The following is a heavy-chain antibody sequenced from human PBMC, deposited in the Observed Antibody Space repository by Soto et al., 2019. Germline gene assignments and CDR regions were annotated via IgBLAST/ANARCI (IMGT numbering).Heavy chain of an antibody. CDR3: ASGMTTAGTWRYNWFDP. J-gene: IGHJ5*02. D-gene: IGHD4-4*01. Sequence: GGSLRLSCAASGFTVSSNYMSWVRQAPGKGLEWVSVIYSSGSTYYADSVKGRFTISRDNSKNTLYLQMNSLRAEDTAVYYCASGMTTAGTWRYNWFDPWGQGTLVTVSS. V-gene: IGHV3-53*01. CDR1: GFTVSSNY. CDR2: IYSSGST.